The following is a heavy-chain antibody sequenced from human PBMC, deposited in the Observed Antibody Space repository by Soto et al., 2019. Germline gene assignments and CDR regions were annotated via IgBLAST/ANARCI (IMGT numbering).Heavy chain of an antibody. D-gene: IGHD3-10*01. CDR1: GFTFSSYA. V-gene: IGHV3-23*01. CDR2: ISGSGGST. CDR3: AKSHYYGSGSYPLYYYYYYGMDV. J-gene: IGHJ6*02. Sequence: PVGSLRLSCAASGFTFSSYAMSWVRQAPGKGLEWVSAISGSGGSTYYADSVKGRFTISRDNSKNTLYLQMNSLRAEDTAVYYCAKSHYYGSGSYPLYYYYYYGMDVWGQGTTVTVSS.